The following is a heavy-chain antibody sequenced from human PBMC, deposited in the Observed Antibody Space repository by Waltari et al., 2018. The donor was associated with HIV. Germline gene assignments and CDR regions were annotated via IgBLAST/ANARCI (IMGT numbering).Heavy chain of an antibody. CDR3: ARTYDVLTGFGWFDP. CDR2: INAGNGDT. D-gene: IGHD3-9*01. J-gene: IGHJ5*02. CDR1: GYTFCRYA. V-gene: IGHV1-3*01. Sequence: QVQVVPSGAAVKKPGASAKISCKDAGYTFCRYAVDWVRQAPGQRLEWMGRINAGNGDTKYSQKFQGRVTISRDTSASTAYMELSSLRSEDTAVYYCARTYDVLTGFGWFDPWGQGTLVTVSS.